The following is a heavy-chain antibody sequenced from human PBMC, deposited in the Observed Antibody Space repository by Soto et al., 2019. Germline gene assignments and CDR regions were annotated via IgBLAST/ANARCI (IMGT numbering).Heavy chain of an antibody. CDR2: VFYSGST. Sequence: SETLSLTCAVSGGSISDYYWHWIRQPPGKGLECVGNVFYSGSTNYNPSLKSRVTISVDTSKNQFSLKLSSVTAADTAVYYCARDLGSAAFDIWGQGTMVTVSS. CDR3: ARDLGSAAFDI. CDR1: GGSISDYY. D-gene: IGHD1-26*01. V-gene: IGHV4-59*01. J-gene: IGHJ3*02.